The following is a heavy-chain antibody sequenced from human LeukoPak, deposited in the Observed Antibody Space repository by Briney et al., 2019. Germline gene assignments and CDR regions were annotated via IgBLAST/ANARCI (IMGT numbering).Heavy chain of an antibody. CDR2: IKSKTDGGTT. J-gene: IGHJ6*03. CDR3: TTVVGTGYYYYXXXV. V-gene: IGHV3-15*01. D-gene: IGHD1-14*01. Sequence: GGSLRLSCAASGFTFSNAWMSWVRQAPGKGLEWVGRIKSKTDGGTTDYAAPVKGRFTISRDDSKNTLYLQMNSLKTEDTAVYXCTTVVGTGYYYYXXXVXXXGXXXTVS. CDR1: GFTFSNAW.